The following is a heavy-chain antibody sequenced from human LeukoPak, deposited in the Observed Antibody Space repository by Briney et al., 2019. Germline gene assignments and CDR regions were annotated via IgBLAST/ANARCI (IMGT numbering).Heavy chain of an antibody. CDR1: GFTFRNYG. Sequence: PGGSLRLSCVASGFTFRNYGMSWVRQAPGKGLVWVSRINSDGSSTSYADSVKGRFTISRDNAKNTLYLQMNSLRAEDTAVYYCARGVGRIVGAYFDYWGQGTLVTVSS. CDR3: ARGVGRIVGAYFDY. V-gene: IGHV3-74*01. CDR2: INSDGSST. D-gene: IGHD1-26*01. J-gene: IGHJ4*02.